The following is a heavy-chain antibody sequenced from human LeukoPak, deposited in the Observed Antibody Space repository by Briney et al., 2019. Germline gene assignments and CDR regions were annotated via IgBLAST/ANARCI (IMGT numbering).Heavy chain of an antibody. CDR1: GYTFTGHY. D-gene: IGHD6-19*01. CDR2: IYPRSGDI. V-gene: IGHV1-2*07. J-gene: IGHJ6*03. CDR3: ARAAIAVAGDYNYHYLDV. Sequence: ASVKVSCKASGYTFTGHYMHWVRQAPGQGLEWMGWIYPRSGDIDYSHIFEGRVTMTRDTSISTAYMELSRPRSDDTAVYYCARAAIAVAGDYNYHYLDVWGKGTTVTVSS.